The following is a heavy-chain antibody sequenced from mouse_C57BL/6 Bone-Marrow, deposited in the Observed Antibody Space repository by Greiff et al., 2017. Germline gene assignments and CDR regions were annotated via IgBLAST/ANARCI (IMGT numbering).Heavy chain of an antibody. CDR2: IYPRSGNT. J-gene: IGHJ3*01. CDR1: GYTFTSYG. V-gene: IGHV1-81*01. D-gene: IGHD1-1*01. CDR3: ARSGSSLSWFAY. Sequence: VKLMESGAELARPGASVKLSCKASGYTFTSYGISWVKQRTGQGLAWIGEIYPRSGNTYYNEKFKGKATLTADKSSSTAYMELRSLTSEDSAVYFCARSGSSLSWFAYWGQGTLVTVSA.